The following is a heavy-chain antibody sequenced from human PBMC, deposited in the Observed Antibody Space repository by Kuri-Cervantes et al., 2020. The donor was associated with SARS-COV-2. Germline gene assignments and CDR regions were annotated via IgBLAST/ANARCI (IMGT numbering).Heavy chain of an antibody. CDR1: GGSISSSSYY. Sequence: SGTLSLTCTVSGGSISSSSYYWVWIRQAPGKGLEWIRSINYSGSTYYNPSLESRVTISTDTSKNQFSLRLNSVTAADTAVYFCARSQVVRHLDWSSELSYRYYMDVWGKGTTVTVSS. V-gene: IGHV4-39*07. D-gene: IGHD3-9*01. CDR3: ARSQVVRHLDWSSELSYRYYMDV. CDR2: INYSGST. J-gene: IGHJ6*04.